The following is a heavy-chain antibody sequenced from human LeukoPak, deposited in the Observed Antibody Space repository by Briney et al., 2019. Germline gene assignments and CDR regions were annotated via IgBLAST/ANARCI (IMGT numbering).Heavy chain of an antibody. CDR1: GGSISSYY. Sequence: RASETLSLTCTVSGGSISSYYWSWIRQPPGKGLEWIGYIYYSGSTNYNPSLKSRVTISVDTSKNQFSLKLSSVTAADTAVYYCARDSLSSGWHWFDPWGQGTLVTVSS. CDR3: ARDSLSSGWHWFDP. V-gene: IGHV4-59*01. D-gene: IGHD6-19*01. CDR2: IYYSGST. J-gene: IGHJ5*02.